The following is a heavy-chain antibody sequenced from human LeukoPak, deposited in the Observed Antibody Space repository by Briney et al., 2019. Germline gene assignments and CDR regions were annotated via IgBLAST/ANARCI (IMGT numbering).Heavy chain of an antibody. V-gene: IGHV3-33*01. J-gene: IGHJ4*02. CDR1: GFTFSDHG. CDR3: ARDPYGSGDGYFDY. Sequence: GGSLPLSCAASGFTFSDHGMHWVRQAPGKGLEWVAIIWYNGSKKYYAESVKGRFTISRDNSKNTLYLQMSSLRAEDTAVYYCARDPYGSGDGYFDYWGQGTLVTVSS. CDR2: IWYNGSKK. D-gene: IGHD3-10*01.